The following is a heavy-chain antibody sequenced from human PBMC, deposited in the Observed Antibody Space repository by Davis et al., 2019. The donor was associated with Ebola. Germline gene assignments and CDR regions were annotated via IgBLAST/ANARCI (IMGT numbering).Heavy chain of an antibody. CDR1: GYTFTSYA. V-gene: IGHV1-69*06. J-gene: IGHJ5*02. CDR2: IIPIFGTA. CDR3: ARTPVLRYFDEGWFDP. Sequence: SVKVSCKASGYTFTSYAISWVRQAPGQGLEWMGGIIPIFGTANYAQKFQGRVTITADKSTSTTYMELSSLRSEDTAVYYCARTPVLRYFDEGWFDPWGQGTLVTVSS. D-gene: IGHD3-9*01.